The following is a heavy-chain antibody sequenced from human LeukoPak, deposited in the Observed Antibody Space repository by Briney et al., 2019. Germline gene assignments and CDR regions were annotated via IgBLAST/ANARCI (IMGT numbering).Heavy chain of an antibody. CDR3: ARDSIAVAVN. D-gene: IGHD6-19*01. J-gene: IGHJ4*02. CDR2: INHSGST. Sequence: SETLSLTCAVYGGSFSGYYWSWIRQPPGKGLEWIGEINHSGSTNYNPSLKSRVTISVDTSKNQFSLKLSSVTAADTAVYYCARDSIAVAVNWGQGTLVTVSS. V-gene: IGHV4-34*01. CDR1: GGSFSGYY.